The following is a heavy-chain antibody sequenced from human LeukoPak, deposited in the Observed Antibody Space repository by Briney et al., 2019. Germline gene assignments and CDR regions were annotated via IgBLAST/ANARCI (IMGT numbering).Heavy chain of an antibody. CDR2: IYSDGGT. Sequence: GGSLRLSCTASGFTVSSNYMNWVRQAPGKGLEWVSVIYSDGGTYYEDSVKGRFTISRDNSKNTLYLQMNSLRAEDTTVYYCARSPRIAARPLDYWGEGTLVTVSS. CDR3: ARSPRIAARPLDY. CDR1: GFTVSSNY. V-gene: IGHV3-66*02. J-gene: IGHJ4*02. D-gene: IGHD6-6*01.